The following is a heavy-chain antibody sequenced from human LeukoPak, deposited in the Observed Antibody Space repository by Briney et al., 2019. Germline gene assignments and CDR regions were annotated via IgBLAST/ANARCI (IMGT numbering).Heavy chain of an antibody. CDR2: IYTTGST. CDR1: GGSINSYY. V-gene: IGHV4-4*07. CDR3: ARAGYTISYYSLGY. J-gene: IGHJ4*02. Sequence: SETLSLTCTVSGGSINSYYWGWIRQPAGKGLEWIGRIYTTGSTNYNPSLESRVTMSVDTSKNQFSLKLTSVTAADTAMYYCARAGYTISYYSLGYWGQGTLVTVSP. D-gene: IGHD1-26*01.